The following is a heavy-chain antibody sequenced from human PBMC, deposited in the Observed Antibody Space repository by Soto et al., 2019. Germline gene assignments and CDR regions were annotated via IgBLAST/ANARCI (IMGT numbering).Heavy chain of an antibody. Sequence: GASVKVSCKAPGGTFSSYAISWVRQAPGQGLEWMGGIIPIFGTANYAQKFQGRVTITADESTSTAYMELSSLRSEDTAVYYCARAAAAGASFDYWGQGTLVTVSS. V-gene: IGHV1-69*13. CDR3: ARAAAAGASFDY. CDR2: IIPIFGTA. D-gene: IGHD6-13*01. J-gene: IGHJ4*02. CDR1: GGTFSSYA.